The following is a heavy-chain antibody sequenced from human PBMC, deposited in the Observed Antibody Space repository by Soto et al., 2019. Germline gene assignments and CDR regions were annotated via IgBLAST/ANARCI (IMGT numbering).Heavy chain of an antibody. CDR3: AKDPLRYQLLCIPTADY. CDR1: GFTFSSYG. J-gene: IGHJ4*02. CDR2: ISYDGSNK. D-gene: IGHD2-2*01. V-gene: IGHV3-30*18. Sequence: GGSLRLSCAASGFTFSSYGMHWVRQAPGKGLEWVAVISYDGSNKYYADSVKGRFTISRDNSKNTLYLQMNSLRAEDTAVYYCAKDPLRYQLLCIPTADYWGQGTLVTVSS.